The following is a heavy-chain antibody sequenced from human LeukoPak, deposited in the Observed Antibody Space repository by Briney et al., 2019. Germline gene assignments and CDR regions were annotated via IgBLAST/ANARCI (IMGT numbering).Heavy chain of an antibody. CDR1: GFTFSIYW. V-gene: IGHV3-7*03. J-gene: IGHJ4*02. CDR2: IKQDGSEK. Sequence: GGSLRLSCAASGFTFSIYWMSWVRQAPGKGLEWVANIKQDGSEKHYVDAVKGRFTISRDNAKNSLYLQMNSLRAEDTALYYCAKDIASYGSGSYDYWGQGTLVTVSS. CDR3: AKDIASYGSGSYDY. D-gene: IGHD3-10*01.